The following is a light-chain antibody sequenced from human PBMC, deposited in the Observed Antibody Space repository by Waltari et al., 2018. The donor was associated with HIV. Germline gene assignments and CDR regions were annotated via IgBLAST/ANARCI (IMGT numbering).Light chain of an antibody. J-gene: IGKJ3*01. CDR1: QNVSPN. Sequence: ETVITQSPGALSVSPGERVTLSCRASQNVSPNLAWYQQKPGQPPRLLIYGASARATDGPARFSGSGSGTEFNLSIAALRSEDLAVYFCQQYNSWPLTFGPGSKVNIK. CDR3: QQYNSWPLT. V-gene: IGKV3-15*01. CDR2: GAS.